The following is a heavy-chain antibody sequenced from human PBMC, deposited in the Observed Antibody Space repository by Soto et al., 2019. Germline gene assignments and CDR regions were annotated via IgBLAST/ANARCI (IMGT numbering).Heavy chain of an antibody. CDR1: GGSISSGGYY. V-gene: IGHV4-31*03. CDR2: IYYSGST. CDR3: ARAWGPWFGEFSPPSGMDV. Sequence: QVQLQESGPGLVKPSQTLSLTCTVSGGSISSGGYYWSWIRQHPGKGLEWIGYIYYSGSTYYNPSLKSRVTISVDTSKNQFSLKLSSVTAADTAVYYCARAWGPWFGEFSPPSGMDVWGQGTTVTVSS. J-gene: IGHJ6*02. D-gene: IGHD3-10*01.